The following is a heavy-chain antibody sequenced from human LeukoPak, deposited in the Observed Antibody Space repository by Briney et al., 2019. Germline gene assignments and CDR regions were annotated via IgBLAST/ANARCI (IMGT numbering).Heavy chain of an antibody. CDR3: ARDAVTQWLAYYLDY. Sequence: GGSLRLSCAASGFSFSDYGMHWVRQAPGKGLEWVAVISHDGTKKYYADSVKGRFTISGDNSKNTVYLQMNSLRVEDTAVYFCARDAVTQWLAYYLDYWGQGALVTVS. J-gene: IGHJ4*02. CDR1: GFSFSDYG. CDR2: ISHDGTKK. V-gene: IGHV3-30*03. D-gene: IGHD6-19*01.